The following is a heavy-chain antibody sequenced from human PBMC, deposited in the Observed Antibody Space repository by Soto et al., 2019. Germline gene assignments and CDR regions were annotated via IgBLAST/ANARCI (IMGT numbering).Heavy chain of an antibody. CDR3: ARGPSCGCVDF. D-gene: IGHD5-12*01. J-gene: IGHJ4*02. CDR1: GYTFTTIF. Sequence: QVQLVQSGAEVKKPGASVKLSCKTSGYTFTTIFLHWLRQAPGQRLEWMGWINPANGVTMYSQKFLGRVSNTRDTSATTAYMELTILTSDDTAVYYCARGPSCGCVDFWGQGALVTVSS. CDR2: INPANGVT. V-gene: IGHV1-3*01.